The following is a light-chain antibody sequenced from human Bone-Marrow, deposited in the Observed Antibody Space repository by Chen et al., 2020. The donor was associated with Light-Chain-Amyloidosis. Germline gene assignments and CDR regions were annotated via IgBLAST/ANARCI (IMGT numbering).Light chain of an antibody. Sequence: DIQMTQSPSSLSASGGDRVTITCRASQSISTDLKWYQCKPGKVPKLLIYSASTLQRGVPSRFSGIGSGTDFTLTISSLQAEDVASYYCQQSHSSPRTFGQGTKLEMK. CDR1: QSISTD. CDR2: SAS. J-gene: IGKJ2*01. CDR3: QQSHSSPRT. V-gene: IGKV1-39*01.